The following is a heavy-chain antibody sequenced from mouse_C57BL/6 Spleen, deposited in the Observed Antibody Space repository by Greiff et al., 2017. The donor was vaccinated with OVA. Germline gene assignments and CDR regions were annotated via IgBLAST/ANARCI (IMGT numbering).Heavy chain of an antibody. CDR2: ISYDGSN. D-gene: IGHD3-1*01. CDR1: GYSITSGYY. V-gene: IGHV3-6*01. Sequence: VQLKESGPGLVKPSQSLSLTCSVTGYSITSGYYWNWIRQFPGNKLEWMGYISYDGSNNYNPSLKNRISITRDTSKNQFFLKLNSVTTEDTATYYCAREGLTSAWFAYWGQGTLVTVSA. CDR3: AREGLTSAWFAY. J-gene: IGHJ3*01.